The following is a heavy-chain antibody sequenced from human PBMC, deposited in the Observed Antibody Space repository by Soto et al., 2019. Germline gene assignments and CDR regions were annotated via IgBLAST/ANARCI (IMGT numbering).Heavy chain of an antibody. D-gene: IGHD3-16*01. CDR2: ITNDGKSA. J-gene: IGHJ6*03. Sequence: VQLVESGGGLVQPGGSLRLSCAASGFTFSSYWMQWVRQTPGKGLVWVGRITNDGKSAYYADSVKGRFTISRDNAKNGLYVTMNGLRDHYTTVFYFAGDIWGSPDLWGKGPTVIVPS. CDR1: GFTFSSYW. CDR3: AGDIWGSPDL. V-gene: IGHV3-74*01.